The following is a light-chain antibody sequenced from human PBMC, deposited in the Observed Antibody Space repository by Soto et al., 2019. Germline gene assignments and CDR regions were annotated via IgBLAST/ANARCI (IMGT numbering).Light chain of an antibody. CDR3: SSYTDRKNLV. V-gene: IGLV2-8*01. CDR2: DVT. CDR1: SSDIGGYNS. Sequence: TQSPSESGYTAESVTISRTRTSSDIGGYNSVSWYQQHPGKAPKVMIYDVTKRPSGVPDRFSGSKSGNTASLTVSALQAEDEADYYCSSYTDRKNLVFGTGTKVTVL. J-gene: IGLJ1*01.